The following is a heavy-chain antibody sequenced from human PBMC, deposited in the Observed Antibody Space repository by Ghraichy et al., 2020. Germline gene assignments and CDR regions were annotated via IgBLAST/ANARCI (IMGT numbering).Heavy chain of an antibody. CDR3: ASSYYDFWSGLRDY. D-gene: IGHD3-3*01. CDR2: INHSGST. J-gene: IGHJ4*02. Sequence: SETLSLTCAVYGGSFSGYYWSWIRQPPGKGLEWIGEINHSGSTNYNPSPKSRVTISVDTSKNQFSLKLSSVTAADTAVYYCASSYYDFWSGLRDYWGQGTLVTVSS. CDR1: GGSFSGYY. V-gene: IGHV4-34*01.